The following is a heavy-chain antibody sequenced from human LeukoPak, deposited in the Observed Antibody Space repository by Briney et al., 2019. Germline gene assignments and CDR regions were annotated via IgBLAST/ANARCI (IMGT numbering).Heavy chain of an antibody. CDR1: GGSINSYY. J-gene: IGHJ2*01. CDR2: IYYSGNT. Sequence: QPSETLSLTCTVSGGSINSYYWNWIRQPPGKGLEWIGYIYYSGNTNYSPSLKSRVTISVDTSENQFSLKLSSVTAADTAVYYCARRDVAVTFDLWGRGTLVTVSS. V-gene: IGHV4-59*08. D-gene: IGHD6-19*01. CDR3: ARRDVAVTFDL.